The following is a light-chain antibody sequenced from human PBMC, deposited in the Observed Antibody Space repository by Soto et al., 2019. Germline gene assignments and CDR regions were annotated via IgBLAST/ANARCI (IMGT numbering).Light chain of an antibody. CDR3: AAWEASLNGWV. V-gene: IGLV1-44*01. CDR2: SND. Sequence: QSVLTQPPSASGTPGQRVIISCSGSSSNIGSHTVSWFQHLPGTAPKLLIYSNDQRPSGVPDRFSGSKSGTSASLAISGLQSEDEADYYCAAWEASLNGWVFGGGTKVTVL. CDR1: SSNIGSHT. J-gene: IGLJ3*02.